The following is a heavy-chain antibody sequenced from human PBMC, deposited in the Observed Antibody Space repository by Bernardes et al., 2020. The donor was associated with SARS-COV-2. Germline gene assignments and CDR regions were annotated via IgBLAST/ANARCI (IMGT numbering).Heavy chain of an antibody. V-gene: IGHV4-59*04. CDR2: IYYSGST. CDR1: GGSISSYY. D-gene: IGHD3-22*01. CDR3: ARLNYYDSSSSFDY. J-gene: IGHJ4*02. Sequence: SETLSLTCTVSGGSISSYYWSWIRQPPGKGLEWIGYIYYSGSTYYNPSLKSRVTISVDTSTKQFSLKLSSVTAADTAVYYCARLNYYDSSSSFDYWGQGTLVTVSS.